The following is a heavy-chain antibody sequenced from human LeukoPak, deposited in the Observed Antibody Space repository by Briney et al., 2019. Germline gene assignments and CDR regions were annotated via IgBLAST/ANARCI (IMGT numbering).Heavy chain of an antibody. V-gene: IGHV1-69*13. Sequence: GASVKVSCKASGYTFTGYYMHWVRQAPGQGLEWMGGIIPIFGTANYAQKFQGRVTITADESTSTAYMELSSLRSEDTAVYYCARGSTSCYTWSLCNNWFDPWGQGTLVTVSS. D-gene: IGHD2-2*02. CDR2: IIPIFGTA. CDR3: ARGSTSCYTWSLCNNWFDP. J-gene: IGHJ5*02. CDR1: GYTFTGYY.